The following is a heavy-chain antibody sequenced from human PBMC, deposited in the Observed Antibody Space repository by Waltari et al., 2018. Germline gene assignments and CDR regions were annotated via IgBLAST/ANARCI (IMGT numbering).Heavy chain of an antibody. Sequence: DVPLVESGGGLVQPGGSLRLPCVVSGFDFRTFLMIWARQAPGKGLEWVANIKKAGSEIHYVDSVKGRFTISRDNAKKSVYLQMNSLRVEDTAVYFCVRVGEENSNSQYRWFDAWGQGSLVTVSS. J-gene: IGHJ5*02. CDR3: VRVGEENSNSQYRWFDA. V-gene: IGHV3-7*01. D-gene: IGHD3-16*02. CDR2: IKKAGSEI. CDR1: GFDFRTFL.